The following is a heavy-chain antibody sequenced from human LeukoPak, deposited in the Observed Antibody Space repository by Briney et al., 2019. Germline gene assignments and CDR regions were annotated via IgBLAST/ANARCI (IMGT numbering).Heavy chain of an antibody. J-gene: IGHJ4*02. CDR1: GFTVSSNY. V-gene: IGHV3-7*03. CDR3: ARDGRMTLDY. Sequence: QPGGSLRLSCAASGFTVSSNYMSWVRQAPGKGLEWVANIKQDGSEKYYVDSVKGRFTISRDNAKNSLYLQMNSLRAEDTAVYYCARDGRMTLDYWGQGTLVTVSS. CDR2: IKQDGSEK. D-gene: IGHD2-15*01.